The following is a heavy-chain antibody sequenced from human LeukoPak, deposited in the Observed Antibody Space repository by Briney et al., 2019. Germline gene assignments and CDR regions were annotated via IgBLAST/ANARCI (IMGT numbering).Heavy chain of an antibody. CDR2: IYPRDSDT. Sequence: GESLQISCKYSGHSFTTTWIGWVRQMPGKGLEWMGIIYPRDSDTRYSVSFQGQVTISVDKSISTAYLQWSSLKASDTAMYYCARHVSQGYGLDVWGQGSTVTVSS. V-gene: IGHV5-51*01. CDR3: ARHVSQGYGLDV. CDR1: GHSFTTTW. D-gene: IGHD5/OR15-5a*01. J-gene: IGHJ6*02.